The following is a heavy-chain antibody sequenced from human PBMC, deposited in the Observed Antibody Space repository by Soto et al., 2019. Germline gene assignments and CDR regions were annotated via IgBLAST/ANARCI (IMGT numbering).Heavy chain of an antibody. CDR1: GFTFSSYA. D-gene: IGHD3-3*01. CDR2: TLYDGSDK. CDR3: ARGTITIFGGGHYYGMDV. J-gene: IGHJ6*02. Sequence: QVQLVESGGGVVQPGRSLRLSCAASGFTFSSYAMHWVRQAPGKGLEWVAVTLYDGSDKYYADSVKGRFAISRDNSNNTLYLQMNSLRAEDTALYYCARGTITIFGGGHYYGMDVWGQGTTVTVSS. V-gene: IGHV3-30*09.